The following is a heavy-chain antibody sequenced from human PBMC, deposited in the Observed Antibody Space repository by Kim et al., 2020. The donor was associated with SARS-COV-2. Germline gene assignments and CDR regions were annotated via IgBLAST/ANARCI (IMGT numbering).Heavy chain of an antibody. Sequence: SETLSLTCTVSGGSISSSSYYWGWIRQPPGKGLEWIGSIYYSGSTYYNPSLKSRVTISVDTSKNQFSLKLSSVTAADTAVYYCSRRGLEPIYYGSGSYYRVDEDAFDIWGQGTMVTVSS. CDR2: IYYSGST. J-gene: IGHJ3*02. V-gene: IGHV4-39*01. CDR3: SRRGLEPIYYGSGSYYRVDEDAFDI. CDR1: GGSISSSSYY. D-gene: IGHD3-10*01.